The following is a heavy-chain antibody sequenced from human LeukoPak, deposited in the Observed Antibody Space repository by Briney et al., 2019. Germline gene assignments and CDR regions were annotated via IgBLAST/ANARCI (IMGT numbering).Heavy chain of an antibody. CDR1: GGSVSSGSYY. V-gene: IGHV4-61*01. CDR3: ARAVGSSGWLTIPFDY. Sequence: PSETLSLTCTVSGGSVSSGSYYWSWIRQPPGKGLEWIGYIYYSGSTNYNPSLKSRVTISIDTSKNQFSLKLSSVTAADTAVYYCARAVGSSGWLTIPFDYWGQGTLVTVSS. CDR2: IYYSGST. D-gene: IGHD6-19*01. J-gene: IGHJ4*02.